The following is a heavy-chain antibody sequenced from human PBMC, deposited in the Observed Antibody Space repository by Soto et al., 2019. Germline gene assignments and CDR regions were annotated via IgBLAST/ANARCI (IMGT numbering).Heavy chain of an antibody. D-gene: IGHD1-26*01. CDR2: INQDGTQK. Sequence: EERLVESGGGLVQPGGSLRLSCAISGFTFRRDWMNWVRQAPGKGLEWVAHINQDGTQKYYVDSVKGRFTIFRDNANNSLYLQLNSLRGEDTAVYYCSGGVGDAVWGQGPLVTVSS. CDR1: GFTFRRDW. V-gene: IGHV3-7*04. CDR3: SGGVGDAV. J-gene: IGHJ4*02.